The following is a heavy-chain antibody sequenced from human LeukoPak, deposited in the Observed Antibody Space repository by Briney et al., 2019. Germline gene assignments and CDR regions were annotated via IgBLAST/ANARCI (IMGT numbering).Heavy chain of an antibody. V-gene: IGHV4-31*03. CDR2: IYYSGST. CDR1: GGSISSGGYY. Sequence: SETLSLTCTVSGGSISSGGYYWSWIRQHPGKGLEWIGYIYYSGSTYYNPSLKSRVTISVDTSKNQFSLKLSSVTATDTAVYYCARGPYDSSGYYYNYWGQGTLVTVSS. CDR3: ARGPYDSSGYYYNY. D-gene: IGHD3-22*01. J-gene: IGHJ4*02.